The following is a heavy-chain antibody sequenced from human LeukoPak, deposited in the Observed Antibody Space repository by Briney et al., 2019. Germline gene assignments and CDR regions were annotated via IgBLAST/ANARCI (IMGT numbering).Heavy chain of an antibody. V-gene: IGHV4-39*01. J-gene: IGHJ5*02. Sequence: SETLFLTCTVSGGSISSSSYYWGWIRQPPGKGLEWIGSIYYSGSTYYNPSLKSRVTISVDTSKNQFSLKLSSVTAADTAVYYCARLTLMPTIFRFDPWGQGTLVTVSS. CDR1: GGSISSSSYY. CDR2: IYYSGST. CDR3: ARLTLMPTIFRFDP. D-gene: IGHD3-3*01.